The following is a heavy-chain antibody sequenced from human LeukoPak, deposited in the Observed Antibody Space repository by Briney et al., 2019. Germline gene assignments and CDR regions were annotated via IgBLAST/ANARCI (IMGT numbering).Heavy chain of an antibody. CDR2: ISSSGSTI. V-gene: IGHV3-11*04. CDR1: GGSISSYY. Sequence: LSLTCTVSGGSISSYYWSWIRQPPGKGLEWVSYISSSGSTIYYADSVKGRFTISRDNAKNSLYLQMNSLRAEDTAVYYCARDRTIFGVVTNYYMDVWGKGTTVTVSS. D-gene: IGHD3-3*01. J-gene: IGHJ6*03. CDR3: ARDRTIFGVVTNYYMDV.